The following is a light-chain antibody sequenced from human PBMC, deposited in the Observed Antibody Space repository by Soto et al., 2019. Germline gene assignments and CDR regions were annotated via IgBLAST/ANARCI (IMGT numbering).Light chain of an antibody. CDR3: FSKISGFVYG. CDR2: EVT. J-gene: IGLJ1*01. CDR1: SSDVGGYDY. Sequence: QSVLTQPPSASGSPGQSVTISCTGTSSDVGGYDYVSWYQQHPGKAPKLMIYEVTKRPSGVPDRFSGSKSGNTASLTVSGLQAEDEADYFCFSKISGFVYGFGTGTKVTVL. V-gene: IGLV2-8*01.